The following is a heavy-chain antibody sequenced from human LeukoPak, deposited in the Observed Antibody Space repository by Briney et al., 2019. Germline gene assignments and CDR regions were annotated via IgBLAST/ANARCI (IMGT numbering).Heavy chain of an antibody. CDR3: ARDRWGYRYFDL. V-gene: IGHV3-21*04. Sequence: GGSLRLSCAASGFTFSSYSMNWVRQAPGKGLEWVSSISGSSYYIYYADSVKGRFTISRDNSKNTLYLQMNSLRAEDTAVYYCARDRWGYRYFDLWGRGTLVTVSS. J-gene: IGHJ2*01. CDR1: GFTFSSYS. CDR2: ISGSSYYI. D-gene: IGHD4-23*01.